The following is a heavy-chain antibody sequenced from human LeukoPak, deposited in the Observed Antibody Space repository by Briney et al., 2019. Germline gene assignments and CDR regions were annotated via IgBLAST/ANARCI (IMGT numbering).Heavy chain of an antibody. Sequence: PGGSLRLSCAASGFTFSSYSMNWVRQAPGKGLEGGSSISSSSSYIYYADSVKGRFTISRDNAKNSLYLQMNSLRAEDTAVYYCARSIAARGGYYFDYWGQGTLVTVSS. CDR1: GFTFSSYS. V-gene: IGHV3-21*01. D-gene: IGHD6-6*01. CDR3: ARSIAARGGYYFDY. J-gene: IGHJ4*02. CDR2: ISSSSSYI.